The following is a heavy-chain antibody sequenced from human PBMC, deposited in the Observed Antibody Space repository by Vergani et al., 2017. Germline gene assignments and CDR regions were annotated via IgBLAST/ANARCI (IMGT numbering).Heavy chain of an antibody. CDR3: ATKSCGTPGCQIGYFRE. CDR1: GFTSSYYG. J-gene: IGHJ1*01. CDR2: ISYDGTQK. Sequence: VHLVESGGGVVQPGRSLRLSCVVSGFTSSYYGMHWVRQAPGKELEWVAVISYDGTQKYYADSVKGRFTISRDNSKSTLYLQMNSLRTEDTAVYYCATKSCGTPGCQIGYFREWGQGTLVTVSS. V-gene: IGHV3-30*03. D-gene: IGHD1-1*01.